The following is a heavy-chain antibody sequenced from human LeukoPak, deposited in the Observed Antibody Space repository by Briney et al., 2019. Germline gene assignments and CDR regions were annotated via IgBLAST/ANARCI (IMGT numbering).Heavy chain of an antibody. CDR2: IIPIFGTA. J-gene: IGHJ3*02. V-gene: IGHV1-69*13. CDR1: GGTFSSCA. CDR3: ARSEYSSRVSRGGFDI. Sequence: EASVKVSCKASGGTFSSCAISWMRQAPGQGLEWMGGIIPIFGTANYAQKFQGRVTITADESTSTAYMELSSLRSEDTAVYYCARSEYSSRVSRGGFDIWGQGTMVTVSS. D-gene: IGHD6-13*01.